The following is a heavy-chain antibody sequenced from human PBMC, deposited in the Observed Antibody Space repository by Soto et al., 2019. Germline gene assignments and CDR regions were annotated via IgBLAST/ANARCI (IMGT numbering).Heavy chain of an antibody. CDR2: IFTSGST. D-gene: IGHD6-6*01. J-gene: IGHJ6*02. Sequence: SETLSLTCTVSGGSISSYYWSWIRQPAGKGLEWIGRIFTSGSTNYNPSLRSRVTMSVDTSKNQFSLKLTSVTAADTAIYYCARTYSSSSVAFYFYDMDVWGQGTTVTVSS. CDR1: GGSISSYY. CDR3: ARTYSSSSVAFYFYDMDV. V-gene: IGHV4-4*07.